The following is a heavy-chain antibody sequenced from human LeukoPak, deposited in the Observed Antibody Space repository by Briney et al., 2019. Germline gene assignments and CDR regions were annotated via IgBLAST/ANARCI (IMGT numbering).Heavy chain of an antibody. CDR3: ARGRAWYMDY. D-gene: IGHD6-19*01. J-gene: IGHJ4*02. CDR1: GGSISSYY. CDR2: IYYSGST. V-gene: IGHV4-59*01. Sequence: PSETLSLTCTVSGGSISSYYWSWIRQPPGKGLEWIGYIYYSGSTNYNPSLKGRVTISVDTSKNQFSLKLSSVTAADTAVYYCARGRAWYMDYWGQGTLVTVSS.